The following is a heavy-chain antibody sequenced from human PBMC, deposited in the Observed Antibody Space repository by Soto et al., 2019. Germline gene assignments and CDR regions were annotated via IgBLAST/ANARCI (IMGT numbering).Heavy chain of an antibody. CDR1: GYTFTSYA. Sequence: ASVKVSCKASGYTFTSYAMHWVRQAPGQRLEWMGWINAGNGNTKYSQKFQGRVTITRDTSASTAYMELSSLRSEDTAVYYCARDLGYSSGYYYSFGYFDYWGQGTLVTVYS. J-gene: IGHJ4*02. CDR3: ARDLGYSSGYYYSFGYFDY. D-gene: IGHD3-22*01. CDR2: INAGNGNT. V-gene: IGHV1-3*01.